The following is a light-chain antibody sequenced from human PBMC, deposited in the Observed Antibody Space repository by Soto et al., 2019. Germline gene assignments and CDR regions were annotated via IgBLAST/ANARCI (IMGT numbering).Light chain of an antibody. V-gene: IGLV1-40*01. CDR2: GNS. Sequence: QSALTQPPSVSGAPGQRVTISCTGSSSNIGAGYDVHWYQQLPGTAPKLLIYGNSNRPSGVPDRFSGSKSGTSASLAITGLQAVDEADYYGQSYDSSLSAVVFGGGTKLTVL. CDR3: QSYDSSLSAVV. CDR1: SSNIGAGYD. J-gene: IGLJ2*01.